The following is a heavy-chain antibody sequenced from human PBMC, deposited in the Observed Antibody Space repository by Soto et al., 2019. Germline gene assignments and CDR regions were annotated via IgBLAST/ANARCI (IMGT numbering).Heavy chain of an antibody. CDR3: AFKGTFHSHY. CDR1: GFTFSGYA. V-gene: IGHV3-23*01. Sequence: EVQLLESGGDLVQPGGSLRLSCAGSGFTFSGYAMTWVRQAPVKGLEWVSVISTSGDRPDYADSVKGRFTISRDNYNNMLYLQMNSLSVEDTAIYYWAFKGTFHSHYWGHGTQVTVSS. CDR2: ISTSGDRP. J-gene: IGHJ4*01. D-gene: IGHD3-10*01.